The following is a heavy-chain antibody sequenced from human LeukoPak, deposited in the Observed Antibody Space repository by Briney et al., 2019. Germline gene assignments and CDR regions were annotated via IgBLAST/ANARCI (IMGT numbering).Heavy chain of an antibody. J-gene: IGHJ3*02. Sequence: GESLKISCKGSGYSFTSYWIGWVRPMPGKGLEWMGIIYPGDSDTRYSPSFQGQVTISVDKSISTAYLQWSSLKASDTAMYYCARSPNYGGRAFDIWGQGTMVTVSS. CDR3: ARSPNYGGRAFDI. V-gene: IGHV5-51*01. CDR2: IYPGDSDT. D-gene: IGHD3-16*01. CDR1: GYSFTSYW.